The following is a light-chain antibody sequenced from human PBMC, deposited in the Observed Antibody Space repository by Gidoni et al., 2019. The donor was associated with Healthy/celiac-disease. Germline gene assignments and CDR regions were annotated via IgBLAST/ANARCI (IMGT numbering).Light chain of an antibody. CDR1: SSNIGSNT. J-gene: IGLJ2*01. CDR2: SNN. V-gene: IGLV1-44*01. CDR3: AAWDDSLKGGV. Sequence: QPVLTQPPSASGTPGQRVTISCSGSSSNIGSNTVNWYHQLPGTAPKLLIYSNNQRPSGVPDRFSGSKSGTSASLAISGLQSEDEADYYCAAWDDSLKGGVFGGGTKLTVL.